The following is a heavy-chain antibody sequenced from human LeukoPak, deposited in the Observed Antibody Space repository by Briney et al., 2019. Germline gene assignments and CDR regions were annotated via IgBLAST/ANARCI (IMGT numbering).Heavy chain of an antibody. CDR1: GFTFSSYA. V-gene: IGHV3-23*01. J-gene: IGHJ4*02. CDR3: AKVRGVYCSSPACYYYDA. Sequence: GRSLRLSCAASGFTFSSYAMSWVRQTPGRGLEWVAGVSTSGGRTIYADSAEGRFTISRDNSNDTVYLQLSSLRAEDSALYYCAKVRGVYCSSPACYYYDAWGQGTPVTVSS. D-gene: IGHD2-2*01. CDR2: VSTSGGRT.